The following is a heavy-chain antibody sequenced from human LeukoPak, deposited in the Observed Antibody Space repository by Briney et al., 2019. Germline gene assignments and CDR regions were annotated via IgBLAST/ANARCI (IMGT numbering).Heavy chain of an antibody. Sequence: GGSLRLSCTASGFTFSSYAMNWVRQAPGKGLEWVSATSGSGESTYYADSVKGRFTISRENSKSTLYLQMNSLRAEDTALYYCAKARGYSSSSENNWFDPWGQGILVTVSS. CDR3: AKARGYSSSSENNWFDP. CDR1: GFTFSSYA. CDR2: TSGSGEST. V-gene: IGHV3-23*01. D-gene: IGHD6-6*01. J-gene: IGHJ5*02.